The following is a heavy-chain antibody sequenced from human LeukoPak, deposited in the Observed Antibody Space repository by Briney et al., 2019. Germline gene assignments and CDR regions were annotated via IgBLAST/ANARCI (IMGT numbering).Heavy chain of an antibody. Sequence: FETLSLTCTVSGGSISRSSYYWGCIRQPPGMGLECIGSIYYSGSTYHNPSLKSRVTISVDTSKNQFSLRLSSVTAADTAVYYCARLGGISYGWFDHWGQGTLVPVSS. D-gene: IGHD3-10*01. CDR3: ARLGGISYGWFDH. CDR2: IYYSGST. CDR1: GGSISRSSYY. J-gene: IGHJ5*02. V-gene: IGHV4-39*01.